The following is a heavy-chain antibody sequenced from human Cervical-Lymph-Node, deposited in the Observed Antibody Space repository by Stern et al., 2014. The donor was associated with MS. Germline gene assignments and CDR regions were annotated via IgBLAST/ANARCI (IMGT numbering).Heavy chain of an antibody. Sequence: QVQLVQSGAEVKKPGASVKVSCKASGYNFITYGISWVRQAPGQGLEWMGWIRASNGNTNYAQKLQDRVTMTTDTSTSTAYMELTSLKSDDTAVYYCARDHYGSGSYNWFDPWGQGTLVTVSS. J-gene: IGHJ5*02. CDR1: GYNFITYG. CDR2: IRASNGNT. CDR3: ARDHYGSGSYNWFDP. D-gene: IGHD3-10*01. V-gene: IGHV1-18*01.